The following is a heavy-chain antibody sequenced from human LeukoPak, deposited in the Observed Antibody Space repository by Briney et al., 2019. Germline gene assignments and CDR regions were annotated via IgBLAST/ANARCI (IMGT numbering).Heavy chain of an antibody. Sequence: GESLQISWKGSGYSFTSYWIGWVRQMPGKGLEGMGIIYPGDSDTRYSPSFEGQVTISAEKSISTSYLQSSSLKASYTAMYYCARSEYSTSLGVWGKGTTVTVSS. J-gene: IGHJ6*04. CDR1: GYSFTSYW. CDR3: ARSEYSTSLGV. CDR2: IYPGDSDT. D-gene: IGHD6-6*01. V-gene: IGHV5-51*01.